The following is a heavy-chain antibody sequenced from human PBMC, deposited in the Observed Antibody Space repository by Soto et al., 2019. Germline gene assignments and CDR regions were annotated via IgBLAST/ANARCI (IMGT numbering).Heavy chain of an antibody. CDR3: TRSLDSSGYFPYYGMDV. CDR2: IKSKGNGGTA. D-gene: IGHD3-22*01. J-gene: IGHJ6*02. Sequence: GGSLRLSCAASGFTINNAWMSWVRQAPGKGLEWVGRIKSKGNGGTADYAAPVKGRFTISRDDSKNMLYLQMNSLKTEDTAVYYCTRSLDSSGYFPYYGMDVWGQGTTVTVSS. V-gene: IGHV3-15*01. CDR1: GFTINNAW.